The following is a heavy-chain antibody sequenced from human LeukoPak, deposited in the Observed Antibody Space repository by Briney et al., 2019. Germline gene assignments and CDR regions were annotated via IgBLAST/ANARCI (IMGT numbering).Heavy chain of an antibody. Sequence: GGSLRLSCAASGFTFSSYAMHWVRQAPAKGLEWVAVISYDGSNKYYEDSVKGRFTISRDNSKNTLYLQMNSLRAEDTAVYYCARAEGWDDSSGYYEFFDYWGQGTLVTVSS. J-gene: IGHJ4*02. D-gene: IGHD3-22*01. CDR3: ARAEGWDDSSGYYEFFDY. V-gene: IGHV3-30-3*01. CDR2: ISYDGSNK. CDR1: GFTFSSYA.